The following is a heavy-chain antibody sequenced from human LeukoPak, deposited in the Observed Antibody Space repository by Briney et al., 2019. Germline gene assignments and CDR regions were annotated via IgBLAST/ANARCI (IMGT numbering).Heavy chain of an antibody. CDR2: ISSSGSTI. J-gene: IGHJ4*02. D-gene: IGHD2-15*01. V-gene: IGHV3-11*04. CDR3: ARVRDCVVAAFDY. CDR1: GFTFSDYY. Sequence: GGSLRLSCAASGFTFSDYYMSWIRQAPGKGLEWVSYISSSGSTIYYADSVKGRFTISRDNAKNSLYLQMNSLRAEDTAVYYCARVRDCVVAAFDYWGQGTLVTVSS.